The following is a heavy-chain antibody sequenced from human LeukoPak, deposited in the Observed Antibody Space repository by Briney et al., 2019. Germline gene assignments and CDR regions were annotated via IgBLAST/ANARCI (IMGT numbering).Heavy chain of an antibody. V-gene: IGHV3-48*01. CDR1: GFTFSSYS. CDR3: ARSEVGATTPYYFDY. J-gene: IGHJ4*02. Sequence: QPGGSLRLSCAASGFTFSSYSMNWVRQAPGKGLEWVSYISSSSSTIYYADSVKGRFTISRDNAKNSLYLQMNSLRAEDTAVYCCARSEVGATTPYYFDYWGQGTLVTVSS. CDR2: ISSSSSTI. D-gene: IGHD1-26*01.